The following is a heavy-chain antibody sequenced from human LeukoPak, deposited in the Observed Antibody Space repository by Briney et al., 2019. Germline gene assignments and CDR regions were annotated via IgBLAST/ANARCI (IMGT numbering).Heavy chain of an antibody. D-gene: IGHD2-8*01. J-gene: IGHJ5*02. V-gene: IGHV3-30-3*01. CDR1: GFTFSSYA. CDR2: VSNDSYNK. CDR3: ARETCNDL. Sequence: GVSLRLSCAASGFTFSSYAMQWVRQAPGKGLEWVAAVSNDSYNKYYADSVKGRFTTSRDNSKNTLYLQMNNLRADDTAVYYCARETCNDLWGQGTLVTVSA.